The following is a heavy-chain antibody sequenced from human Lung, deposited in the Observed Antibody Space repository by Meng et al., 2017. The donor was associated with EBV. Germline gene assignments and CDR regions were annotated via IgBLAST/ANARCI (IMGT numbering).Heavy chain of an antibody. CDR2: INPHSGAT. D-gene: IGHD2/OR15-2a*01. J-gene: IGHJ4*02. V-gene: IGHV1-2*06. CDR1: GYNFIAYY. Sequence: QGQPMLSGAEVKKRXXSVKVXCKASGYNFIAYYLHWVRQAPGQGLEYMGRINPHSGATIYAQRFQGRVTMTRDTSINTAYMELSSLRSDDTAIYYCATLEGPFRSTSGSAPDLWGQGTLGNVSS. CDR3: ATLEGPFRSTSGSAPDL.